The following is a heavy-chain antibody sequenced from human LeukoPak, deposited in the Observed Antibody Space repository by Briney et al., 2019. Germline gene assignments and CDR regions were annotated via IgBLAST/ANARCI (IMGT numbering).Heavy chain of an antibody. J-gene: IGHJ5*02. CDR1: GYTFTNYG. Sequence: ASVKVSCKASGYTFTNYGISWVRQAPGHGLEWMGWINTYNGNTNYAQKFQGRVTMTTDTSTSTAYMELRSLRSDDTAVYYCARNSPRDVAGRQFLPGVLSLLSQCDNCFDPWGQGTLVSVSS. CDR2: INTYNGNT. CDR3: ARNSPRDVAGRQFLPGVLSLLSQCDNCFDP. D-gene: IGHD7-27*01. V-gene: IGHV1-18*04.